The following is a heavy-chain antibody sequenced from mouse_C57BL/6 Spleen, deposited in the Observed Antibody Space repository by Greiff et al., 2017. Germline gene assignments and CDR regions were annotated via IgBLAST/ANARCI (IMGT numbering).Heavy chain of an antibody. J-gene: IGHJ4*01. D-gene: IGHD1-1*01. CDR3: AREDYGSSSAMDD. V-gene: IGHV1-55*01. CDR2: IYPGSGST. CDR1: GYTFTSYW. Sequence: QVQLQQPGAELVKPGASVKMSCKASGYTFTSYWITWVKQRPGQGLEWIGDIYPGSGSTNYNEKFKSKATLTVDTSSSTAYMQLSSLTSEDSAVYYCAREDYGSSSAMDDWGQGTSVTVSS.